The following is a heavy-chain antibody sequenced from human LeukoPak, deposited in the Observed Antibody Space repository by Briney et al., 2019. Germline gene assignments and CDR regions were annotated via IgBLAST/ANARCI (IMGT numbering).Heavy chain of an antibody. CDR3: AKDGYYDSGSPYGMDV. V-gene: IGHV3-23*01. CDR1: GFTFSAYA. D-gene: IGHD3-10*01. Sequence: GGSLRLSCAASGFTFSAYAMSWVRQVPGKGLEWFSSISGNSGRTYYADSVKGRFTISRDYSKNTLYLQMNSLRAEDTAVYYCAKDGYYDSGSPYGMDVWGQGTTVTVSS. CDR2: ISGNSGRT. J-gene: IGHJ6*02.